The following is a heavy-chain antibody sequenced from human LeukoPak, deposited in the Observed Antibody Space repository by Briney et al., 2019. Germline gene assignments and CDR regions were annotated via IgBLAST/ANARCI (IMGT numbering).Heavy chain of an antibody. D-gene: IGHD3-10*01. J-gene: IGHJ5*02. CDR1: GGSISSSYYY. V-gene: IGHV4-39*01. CDR3: ARQGGDTMVRGVVRDWFDP. CDR2: IYSSGST. Sequence: SETLSLTCTVSGGSISSSYYYWGWIRQPPGKGLEWIGSIYSSGSTYYNPSLKSRVTISVDTSKNQFSLKLTSVTAADTAVYYCARQGGDTMVRGVVRDWFDPWGQGTLVTVSS.